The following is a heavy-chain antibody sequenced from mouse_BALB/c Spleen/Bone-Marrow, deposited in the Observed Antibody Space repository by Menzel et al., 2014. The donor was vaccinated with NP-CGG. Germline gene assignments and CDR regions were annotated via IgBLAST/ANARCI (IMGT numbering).Heavy chain of an antibody. V-gene: IGHV1S135*01. Sequence: EVHLVESGPELVKPGASVKVSCKASGYAFTNYNMYWVRQSHGKSLEWIGYIDPYNGGTSYNQNFKGKATLTVDKSSSTAYMHLNSLTSEDSAVFYCARDYGNPYYAMDYWGQGTSVTVSS. D-gene: IGHD2-1*01. CDR1: GYAFTNYN. CDR3: ARDYGNPYYAMDY. CDR2: IDPYNGGT. J-gene: IGHJ4*01.